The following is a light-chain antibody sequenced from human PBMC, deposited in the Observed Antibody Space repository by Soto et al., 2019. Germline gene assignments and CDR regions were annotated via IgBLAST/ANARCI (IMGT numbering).Light chain of an antibody. J-gene: IGKJ2*01. CDR3: QQYSIWPYT. CDR1: QSISSN. Sequence: EIVMTQSPATLSVSPGERATLSCRASQSISSNLAWYQQKPGQAPRLLIYGASTRATGIPARFSGSGSGTAFTLTISRLQSEDFAVYYCQQYSIWPYTFGQGTKLEIK. V-gene: IGKV3-15*01. CDR2: GAS.